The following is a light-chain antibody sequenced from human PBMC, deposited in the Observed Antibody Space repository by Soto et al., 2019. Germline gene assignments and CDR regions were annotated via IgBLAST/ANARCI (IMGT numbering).Light chain of an antibody. V-gene: IGKV1-5*03. Sequence: DIQMTQSPSTLSGSVGDRVTITCRASQTISSWLAWYQQKPGKAPKLLIYKASTLKSGVPSRFSGSGSGTEFTLTISSLQPEDSATYYCQQVNNYPITFGQGTRLEN. J-gene: IGKJ5*01. CDR1: QTISSW. CDR3: QQVNNYPIT. CDR2: KAS.